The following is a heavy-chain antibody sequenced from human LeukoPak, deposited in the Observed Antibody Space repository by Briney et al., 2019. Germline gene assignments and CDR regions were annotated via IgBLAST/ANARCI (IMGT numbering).Heavy chain of an antibody. CDR2: FDPADGER. Sequence: GASVKVSCKVSGYTLTELSIHWVRQAPGKGPEWMGRFDPADGERIYAQRFQGRVTMTEDPSTNTAYIQLNRLRYDDTAVYYCARGRGPGICDYWGQGTLVTVSS. D-gene: IGHD3-10*01. V-gene: IGHV1-24*01. CDR3: ARGRGPGICDY. CDR1: GYTLTELS. J-gene: IGHJ4*02.